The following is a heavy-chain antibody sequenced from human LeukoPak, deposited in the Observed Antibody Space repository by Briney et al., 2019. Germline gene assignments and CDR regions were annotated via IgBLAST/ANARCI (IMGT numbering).Heavy chain of an antibody. V-gene: IGHV4-4*07. D-gene: IGHD3-22*01. Sequence: SETLSLTCSVSGASISSYYWSWIRQPAGKGLEWIGRIYTSGSTNYNPSLKSRVTISVDKSKNQLSLKLTSVTAADTAVYYCARDYYDSSGYYGRGGYYYMGVWGRGTTVTVSS. J-gene: IGHJ6*03. CDR2: IYTSGST. CDR3: ARDYYDSSGYYGRGGYYYMGV. CDR1: GASISSYY.